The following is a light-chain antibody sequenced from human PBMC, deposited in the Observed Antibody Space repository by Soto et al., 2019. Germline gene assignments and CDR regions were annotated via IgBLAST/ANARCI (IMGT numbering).Light chain of an antibody. J-gene: IGKJ1*01. V-gene: IGKV1-5*01. CDR1: QSISSR. CDR3: QEYNIYRLT. CDR2: DAS. Sequence: DIQMTQSPSTLSASVGDRATLTCRASQSISSRLAWYQQKPGKAPKLLIYDASNWDSGVPSRFSGSGSGTEFTLTISSLQPGDFATYYCQEYNIYRLTFGQGTKVDIK.